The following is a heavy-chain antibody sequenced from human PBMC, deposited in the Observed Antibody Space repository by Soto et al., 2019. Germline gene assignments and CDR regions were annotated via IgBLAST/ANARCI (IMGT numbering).Heavy chain of an antibody. Sequence: GTLRPPGSASGSMFSAYWMSWVRQAPGKGLEWVANIHGDGGKIYYVDSVKGRFTISRDNAKRSLYLQMNSLRAEDTAVYYCERDFYGGYTYGPGDYWGQGALVTVYS. V-gene: IGHV3-7*01. J-gene: IGHJ4*02. CDR2: IHGDGGKI. CDR1: GSMFSAYW. D-gene: IGHD5-18*01. CDR3: ERDFYGGYTYGPGDY.